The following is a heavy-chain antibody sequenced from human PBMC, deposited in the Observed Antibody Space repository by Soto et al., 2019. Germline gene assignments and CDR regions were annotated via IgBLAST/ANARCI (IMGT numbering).Heavy chain of an antibody. CDR3: AKERVVDYYYYYGMDV. Sequence: GGSLRLSCAASGFTFSSYWMHWVRQAPGKGLVWVSRINSDGSSTSYADSVKGRFTISRDNAQNTLYLQMNSLRAEDPAVYYCAKERVVDYYYYYGMDVLGQGTTVTVSS. J-gene: IGHJ6*02. V-gene: IGHV3-74*01. CDR2: INSDGSST. CDR1: GFTFSSYW.